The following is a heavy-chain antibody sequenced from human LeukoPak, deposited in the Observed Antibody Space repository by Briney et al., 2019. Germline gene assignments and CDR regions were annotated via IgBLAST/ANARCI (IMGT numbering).Heavy chain of an antibody. CDR3: AKGGTVARTTYYYGMDV. Sequence: GGSLRLSCAASGFTFSSYAMSWVRQAPGKGLEWVSAISGSGGSTYYADSVKGRFTISRDNSKNTLYLQMNSLRAEDTAVYYCAKGGTVARTTYYYGMDVWGQGTTVTVSS. V-gene: IGHV3-23*01. CDR1: GFTFSSYA. D-gene: IGHD1-1*01. CDR2: ISGSGGST. J-gene: IGHJ6*02.